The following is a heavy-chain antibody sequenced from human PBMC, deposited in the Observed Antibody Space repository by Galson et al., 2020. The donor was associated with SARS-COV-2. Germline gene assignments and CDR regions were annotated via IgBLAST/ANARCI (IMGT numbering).Heavy chain of an antibody. J-gene: IGHJ4*02. CDR1: GGSISSGSSY. CDR3: ASEGSTASDVYFDY. Sequence: SETLSLTCPVSGGSISSGSSYWSWIRQPAGKGLEWIGRIYTSGSTNYNPSLKSRVTISVDTSKNQFSLKLSSVTAADTAVYYCASEGSTASDVYFDYWGQGTLVTVSS. CDR2: IYTSGST. V-gene: IGHV4-61*02. D-gene: IGHD4-17*01.